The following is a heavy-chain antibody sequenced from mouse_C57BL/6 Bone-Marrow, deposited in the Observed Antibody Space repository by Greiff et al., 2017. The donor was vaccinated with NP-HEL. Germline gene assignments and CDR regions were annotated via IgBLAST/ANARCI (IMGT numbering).Heavy chain of an antibody. CDR3: ARSGGWLPHYYAMDY. V-gene: IGHV1-85*01. CDR1: GYTFTSYD. Sequence: QVQLQQSGPELVKPGASVKLSCKASGYTFTSYDINWVKQRPGQGLEWIGWIYPRDGSTKYNEKFKGKDTLTVETYSSTAYMELHSLTSEDSAVYFCARSGGWLPHYYAMDYWGQGTSVTVSS. CDR2: IYPRDGST. D-gene: IGHD2-3*01. J-gene: IGHJ4*01.